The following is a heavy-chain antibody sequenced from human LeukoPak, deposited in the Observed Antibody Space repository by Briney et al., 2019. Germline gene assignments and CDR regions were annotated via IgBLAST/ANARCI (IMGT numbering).Heavy chain of an antibody. Sequence: QTGGSLRLSCAASGFTFSNSWMSWVRQAPGKGLEWVAVIWYDGSNKYYADSVKGRFTISRDNSKNTLYLQMNSLRAEDTAVYYCARELISTTWRGNRSYFDLWGRGTLVTVSS. CDR3: ARELISTTWRGNRSYFDL. V-gene: IGHV3-33*08. D-gene: IGHD1-1*01. J-gene: IGHJ2*01. CDR2: IWYDGSNK. CDR1: GFTFSNSW.